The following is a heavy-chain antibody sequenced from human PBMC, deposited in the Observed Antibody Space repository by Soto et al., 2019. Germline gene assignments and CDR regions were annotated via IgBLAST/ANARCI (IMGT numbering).Heavy chain of an antibody. J-gene: IGHJ4*02. D-gene: IGHD2-21*01. CDR2: ISPSGDST. Sequence: GGSLRLCCAASVFTFRTYAMGWVRQAPGKGLEGVSLISPSGDSTYVPDSLKGRFTISRDSSKNTVFLQMNSLRAEDTAVYYCAKGRGQRHPYSRLLDHWGQGTLVTVSS. V-gene: IGHV3-23*01. CDR3: AKGRGQRHPYSRLLDH. CDR1: VFTFRTYA.